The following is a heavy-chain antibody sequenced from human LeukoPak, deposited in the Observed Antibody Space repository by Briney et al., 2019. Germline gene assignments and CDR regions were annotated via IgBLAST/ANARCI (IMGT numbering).Heavy chain of an antibody. CDR3: ARYYYDSSGSVYYYYYYMDV. V-gene: IGHV4-34*01. J-gene: IGHJ6*03. CDR1: GGSFSGYY. CDR2: INHSGST. D-gene: IGHD3-22*01. Sequence: SSETLSLTCAVYGGSFSGYYWSWIRQPPGKGLEWIGEINHSGSTNYNPSLKSRVTISVDTSKNQFSLKLSSVIAADTAVYYCARYYYDSSGSVYYYYYYMDVWGKGTTVTVSS.